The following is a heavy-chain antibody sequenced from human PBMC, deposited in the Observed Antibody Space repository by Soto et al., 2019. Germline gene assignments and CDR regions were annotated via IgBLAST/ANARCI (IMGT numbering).Heavy chain of an antibody. CDR1: GFTFSSYV. CDR3: AKEHTSAFAVHYMDV. Sequence: EAQLLESGGGLVQPGGSLRLSCAASGFTFSSYVMSWVRQAPGKGLEWVSAISGSGGSTYYADSVKGRFTVSRDNSKNTLYLQMNSLRAEDTAVYYCAKEHTSAFAVHYMDVWGKGTTVTVSS. D-gene: IGHD3-10*02. V-gene: IGHV3-23*01. CDR2: ISGSGGST. J-gene: IGHJ6*03.